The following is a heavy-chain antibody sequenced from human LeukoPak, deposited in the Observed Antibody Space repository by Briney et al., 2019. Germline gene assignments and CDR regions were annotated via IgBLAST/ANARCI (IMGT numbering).Heavy chain of an antibody. CDR2: ISSNGNNT. J-gene: IGHJ4*02. Sequence: GGSLRLSCSVSGFTFSTYVMPWVRQAPGKGLEYVSAISSNGNNTYYADSVKGRFTISRDNSKNTLYLQMSSLRADDTAVYYCVRGTGYWGQGTLVTVSS. CDR1: GFTFSTYV. CDR3: VRGTGY. V-gene: IGHV3-64D*06.